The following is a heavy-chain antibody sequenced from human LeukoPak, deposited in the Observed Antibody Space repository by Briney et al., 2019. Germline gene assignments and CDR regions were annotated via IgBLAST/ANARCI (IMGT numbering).Heavy chain of an antibody. CDR3: ARELELRY. D-gene: IGHD1-7*01. CDR2: MNQRGSM. J-gene: IGHJ4*02. V-gene: IGHV4-34*01. Sequence: SETLSLTCDVYGASFTGYYWSWIRQSPGKGLEWIGEMNQRGSMNYNPSLKSRVTISVDRSKNQFSLKLSSVAAADTAVYYCARELELRYWGQGTLVTVSS. CDR1: GASFTGYY.